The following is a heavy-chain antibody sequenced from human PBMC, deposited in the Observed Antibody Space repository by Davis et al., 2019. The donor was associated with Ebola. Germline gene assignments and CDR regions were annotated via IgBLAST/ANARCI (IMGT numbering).Heavy chain of an antibody. CDR2: IYWNDDK. D-gene: IGHD4-11*01. V-gene: IGHV2-5*01. J-gene: IGHJ5*02. CDR1: GFSLSTSGVG. Sequence: SGPTLVKPTQTLTLTCTFSGFSLSTSGVGVGWIRQPPGKALEWLAVIYWNDDKRYSPSLKSRLTITKDTSKNQVVLTMTNMDPVDTATYYCAHTYYSNYYRRSGWFDPWGQGTLVTVSS. CDR3: AHTYYSNYYRRSGWFDP.